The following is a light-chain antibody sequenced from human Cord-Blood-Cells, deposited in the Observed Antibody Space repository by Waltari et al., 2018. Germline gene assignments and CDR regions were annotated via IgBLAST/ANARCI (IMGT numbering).Light chain of an antibody. J-gene: IGLJ2*01. CDR2: EGS. CDR1: SSDVGSYNL. Sequence: QSALTQPASVSGSPGQSITISCTGTSSDVGSYNLVSWYQQHPGKAPKLMIYEGSKRPSGVSKGFSGSKSGNTASLTISGLQAEDEADYYCCSYAGSSTVVFGGGTKLTVL. V-gene: IGLV2-23*01. CDR3: CSYAGSSTVV.